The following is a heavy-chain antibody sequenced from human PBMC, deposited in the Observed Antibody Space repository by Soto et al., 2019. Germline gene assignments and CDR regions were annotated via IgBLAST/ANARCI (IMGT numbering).Heavy chain of an antibody. CDR2: IYYSGRT. J-gene: IGHJ3*02. D-gene: IGHD2-21*01. CDR1: GGSISRGDFY. CDR3: ARAVWSTRAPDVFDI. Sequence: LSLTCTVSGGSISRGDFYWNWIRQPPGKGLEWIGYIYYSGRTYHNPSLKSRVTTSVDTSRDQFSLKLSSVTAADTAVYYCARAVWSTRAPDVFDIWGQGTMVTVSS. V-gene: IGHV4-30-4*01.